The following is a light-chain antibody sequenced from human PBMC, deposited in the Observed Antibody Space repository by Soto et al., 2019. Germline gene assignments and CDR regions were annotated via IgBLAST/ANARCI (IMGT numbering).Light chain of an antibody. CDR1: QSLVYSDGKTY. J-gene: IGKJ3*01. Sequence: DVVMTQSPLSLPVTLGKPASSSCRSSQSLVYSDGKTYLNRFQQRPGQSPRRLIYNVSTRDSVVPGRFIGSASGPDFTLKISRVEADDVRVYSFMQGTHCPPSYLTFVPGTKVFIK. CDR3: MQGTHCPPSYLT. V-gene: IGKV2-30*01. CDR2: NVS.